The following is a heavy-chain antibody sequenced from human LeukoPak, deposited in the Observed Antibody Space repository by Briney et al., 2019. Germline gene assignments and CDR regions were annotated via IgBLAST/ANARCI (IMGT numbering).Heavy chain of an antibody. Sequence: TSETLFLTCTVSGGSISSYYWSWIRQPPGKGLEWIGYIYYSGSTNYNPSLKSRVTISVDTSKNQFSLKLSSVTAADTAVYYCARAAYSSSMFDYWGQGTLVTVSS. V-gene: IGHV4-59*01. CDR2: IYYSGST. CDR3: ARAAYSSSMFDY. CDR1: GGSISSYY. J-gene: IGHJ4*02. D-gene: IGHD6-6*01.